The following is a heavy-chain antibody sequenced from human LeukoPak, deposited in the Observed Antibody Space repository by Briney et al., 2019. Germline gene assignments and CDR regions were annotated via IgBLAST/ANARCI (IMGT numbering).Heavy chain of an antibody. D-gene: IGHD5-24*01. Sequence: SETLSLTCAVYGGSFSGYYWSWIHQPPGKGLEWIGEINHSGSTNYNPSLKSRVTISVDTSKNQFSLKLSSVTAADTAVYYCARGSSRDGYNYYYYMDVWGKGTTVTVSS. CDR2: INHSGST. CDR3: ARGSSRDGYNYYYYMDV. CDR1: GGSFSGYY. J-gene: IGHJ6*03. V-gene: IGHV4-34*01.